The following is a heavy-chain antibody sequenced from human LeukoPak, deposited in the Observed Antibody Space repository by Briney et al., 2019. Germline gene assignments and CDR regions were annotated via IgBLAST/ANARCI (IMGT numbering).Heavy chain of an antibody. Sequence: ASVKVSCKASGYTFTGYYRHWVRQAPGQGLEWMGWINPNSGGTNYAQKLQGRVTMTRDTSIRTAYMELSRLRSDDTAVYYCARERDPAMVTGDAFDIWGQGTMVTVSS. CDR3: ARERDPAMVTGDAFDI. CDR2: INPNSGGT. D-gene: IGHD5-18*01. CDR1: GYTFTGYY. J-gene: IGHJ3*02. V-gene: IGHV1-2*02.